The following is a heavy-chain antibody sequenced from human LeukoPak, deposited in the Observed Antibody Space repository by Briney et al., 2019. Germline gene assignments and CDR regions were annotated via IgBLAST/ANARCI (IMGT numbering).Heavy chain of an antibody. J-gene: IGHJ4*02. CDR1: GFTFSSYG. V-gene: IGHV3-30*03. CDR3: AREGTSSSWWYYDY. D-gene: IGHD6-13*01. CDR2: ISYDGSNK. Sequence: GGSLRLSCAASGFTFSSYGMHWVRQAPGKGLEWVAVISYDGSNKYCADSVKGRFTISRDNSKNTLYLQMNSLRAEDTAVYYCAREGTSSSWWYYDYWGQGTLVTVSS.